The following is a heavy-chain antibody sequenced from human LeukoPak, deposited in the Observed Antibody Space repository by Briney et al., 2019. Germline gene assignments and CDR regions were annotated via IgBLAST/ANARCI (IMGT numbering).Heavy chain of an antibody. J-gene: IGHJ4*02. Sequence: GGSLRLSCAASGFTFSSYSMNWVRQAPGRGLEWVSSISSSGSYIYYADSVKGRFTISRDNAKNSLYLQMNNLKAEDTAVYHCARDPDHGDPSDYWGQGTLVTVSS. V-gene: IGHV3-21*01. CDR2: ISSSGSYI. CDR3: ARDPDHGDPSDY. D-gene: IGHD4-17*01. CDR1: GFTFSSYS.